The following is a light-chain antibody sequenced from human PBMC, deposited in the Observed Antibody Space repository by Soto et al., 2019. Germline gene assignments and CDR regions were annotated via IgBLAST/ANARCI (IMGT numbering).Light chain of an antibody. CDR3: QQRSNWPLMYT. CDR2: DAS. Sequence: EIVLTQSPATLSLSPGERATLSCRASQSVSSYLAWYQQKPGQAPRLLIYDASNRAHGIPARFSGSGSGTDCTLTISSLEPEDFAVYYCQQRSNWPLMYTFGQGTKLEIK. V-gene: IGKV3-11*01. CDR1: QSVSSY. J-gene: IGKJ2*01.